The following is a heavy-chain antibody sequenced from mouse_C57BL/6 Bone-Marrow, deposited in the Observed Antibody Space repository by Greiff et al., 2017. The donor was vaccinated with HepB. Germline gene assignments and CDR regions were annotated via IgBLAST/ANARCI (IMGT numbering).Heavy chain of an antibody. D-gene: IGHD2-4*01. V-gene: IGHV1-64*01. CDR2: IHPNSGST. J-gene: IGHJ3*01. Sequence: QVQLQQPGAELVKPGASVKLSCKASGYTFTSYWMHWVKQRPGQGLEWIGMIHPNSGSTNYNEKFKSKATLTVDKSSSTAYMQLSSLTSKDSAVYYCARRRLRSLAYWGQGTLVTVSA. CDR3: ARRRLRSLAY. CDR1: GYTFTSYW.